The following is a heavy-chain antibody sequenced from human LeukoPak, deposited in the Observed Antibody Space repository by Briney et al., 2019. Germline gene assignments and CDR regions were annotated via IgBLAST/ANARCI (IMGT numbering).Heavy chain of an antibody. Sequence: PGRSLRLSCAASGFTFDDYAMHWVRQAPGKGLEWVSGISWNSGSIGYADSVKGRFTISRDNAKNSLYLQMNSLRAEDTALYYCAKDIRLVEEYYFDYWGQGTLVTVSS. CDR3: AKDIRLVEEYYFDY. D-gene: IGHD6-19*01. V-gene: IGHV3-9*01. J-gene: IGHJ4*02. CDR1: GFTFDDYA. CDR2: ISWNSGSI.